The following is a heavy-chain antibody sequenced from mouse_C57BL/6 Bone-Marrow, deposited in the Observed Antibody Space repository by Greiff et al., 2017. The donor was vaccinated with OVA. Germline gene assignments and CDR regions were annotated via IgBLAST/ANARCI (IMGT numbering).Heavy chain of an antibody. CDR2: IYPGNSDT. D-gene: IGHD2-3*01. J-gene: IGHJ4*01. Sequence: VQLQQSGTVLARPGASVKMSCKTSGYTFTSYWMHWVKQRPGRGLEWIGAIYPGNSDTSYNQKFKGKAKLTAVTSASTAYMELSSLTNEDSAVYYGTRGGYYVGAMDYWGQGTSVTVSS. CDR1: GYTFTSYW. CDR3: TRGGYYVGAMDY. V-gene: IGHV1-5*01.